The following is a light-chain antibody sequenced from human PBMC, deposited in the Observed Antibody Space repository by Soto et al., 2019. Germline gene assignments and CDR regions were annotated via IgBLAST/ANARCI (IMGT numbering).Light chain of an antibody. CDR2: GAS. V-gene: IGKV3-20*01. J-gene: IGKJ5*01. CDR3: QQYGYSPIT. CDR1: QSVSSS. Sequence: EILMTHYPDTLSVSTGQRVTLSCRASQSVSSSLAWYQQKPGQAPRLLIYGASSRATGIPDRFSGSGSGTDFTLTIDGLEPEDFVVYYCQQYGYSPITFGQGRLPEV.